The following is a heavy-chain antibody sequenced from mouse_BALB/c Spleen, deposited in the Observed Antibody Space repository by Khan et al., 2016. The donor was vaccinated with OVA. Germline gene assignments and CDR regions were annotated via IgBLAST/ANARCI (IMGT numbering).Heavy chain of an antibody. CDR3: AELGDGGYFDV. D-gene: IGHD2-3*01. CDR2: ISSGSSYI. CDR1: GFTFSVFV. Sequence: EVELVESGGGLVQPGGSRKLSCAASGFTFSVFVMHWVRQAPEKGLEWVAYISSGSSYIYYADTVKGRFTISRDNPKNTLFLQMTSLRSEETAMYYCAELGDGGYFDVLGAGTTVTVSA. V-gene: IGHV5-17*02. J-gene: IGHJ1*01.